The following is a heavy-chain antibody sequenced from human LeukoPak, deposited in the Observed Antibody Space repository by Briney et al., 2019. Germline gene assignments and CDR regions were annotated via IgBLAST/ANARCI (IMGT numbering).Heavy chain of an antibody. Sequence: SGGSLRLSWAASGFTFSSYWMSWVRQAPGKGLEWVANIKQDGSEKYYVDSVKGRFTISRDNAKNSLYLQMNSLRAEDTAVYYCARGRSVRSSSTSCYIDYWGQGTLVTVSS. CDR1: GFTFSSYW. CDR2: IKQDGSEK. D-gene: IGHD2-2*02. CDR3: ARGRSVRSSSTSCYIDY. V-gene: IGHV3-7*01. J-gene: IGHJ4*02.